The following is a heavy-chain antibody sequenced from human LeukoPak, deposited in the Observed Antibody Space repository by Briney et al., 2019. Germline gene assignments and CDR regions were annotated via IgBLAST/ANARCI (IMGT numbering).Heavy chain of an antibody. J-gene: IGHJ2*01. CDR1: GGSFSGYY. CDR2: INHSGST. Sequence: PSETLSLTCAVYGGSFSGYYWSWIRQPPGKGLEWIGEINHSGSTNYNPSLKSRVTISVDTSKNQFSLKLSSVTAADTAVYYCARGKGRDGYAPKMYYRYFDLWGRGTLVTVSS. V-gene: IGHV4-34*01. D-gene: IGHD5-24*01. CDR3: ARGKGRDGYAPKMYYRYFDL.